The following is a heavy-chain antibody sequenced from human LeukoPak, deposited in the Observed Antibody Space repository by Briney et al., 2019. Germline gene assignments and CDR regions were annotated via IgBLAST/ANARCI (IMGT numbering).Heavy chain of an antibody. D-gene: IGHD2-2*01. CDR1: GGSISSGGYY. V-gene: IGHV4-31*03. CDR3: ARGTPVRVDY. Sequence: SQTLSLTCTVSGGSISSGGYYWSWIRQHPGKGLEWIGYIYHSGSTYYNPSLKSRVTISVDTSKNQFSLKLSSVTAADTAVYYCARGTPVRVDYWGQGTLVTVSS. CDR2: IYHSGST. J-gene: IGHJ4*02.